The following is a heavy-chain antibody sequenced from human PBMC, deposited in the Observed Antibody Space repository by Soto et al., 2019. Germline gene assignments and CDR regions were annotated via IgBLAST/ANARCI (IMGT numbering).Heavy chain of an antibody. CDR2: INPETGVI. V-gene: IGHV1-2*02. CDR3: ARARPYCSGDKCPSARHRSMEVWLDP. J-gene: IGHJ5*02. D-gene: IGHD2-15*01. Sequence: ASVKVSCKASGYTFTGYYLHWVRQAPGQGLEWMGWINPETGVIKYAQKSQGRVFMTRDTSIGTVYLELSSLKSDDTAVYYCARARPYCSGDKCPSARHRSMEVWLDPWGQGTQVTVSS. CDR1: GYTFTGYY.